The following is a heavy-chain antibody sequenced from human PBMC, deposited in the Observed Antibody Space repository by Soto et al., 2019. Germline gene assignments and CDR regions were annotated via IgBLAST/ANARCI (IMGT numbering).Heavy chain of an antibody. Sequence: GGSLRLSCAASGFTFSSYWMSWVRQAPGKGLEWVANIKQDGSEKYYLDSVKGRFTISRDNAKNSLYLQMNSLRAEDTAVYYCARAHLILRFLEWLLFFDYWGQGTLVTVS. CDR3: ARAHLILRFLEWLLFFDY. CDR2: IKQDGSEK. D-gene: IGHD3-3*01. CDR1: GFTFSSYW. V-gene: IGHV3-7*01. J-gene: IGHJ4*02.